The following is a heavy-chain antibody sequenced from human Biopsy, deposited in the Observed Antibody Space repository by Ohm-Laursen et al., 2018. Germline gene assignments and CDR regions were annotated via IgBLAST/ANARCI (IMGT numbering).Heavy chain of an antibody. J-gene: IGHJ6*02. CDR1: GYTFTSYE. CDR2: IIAPSGTT. CDR3: ARTGTYYHDSSLYYFYGLDL. D-gene: IGHD3-22*01. Sequence: SVKVSCKASGYTFTSYEINWVRQAPGQGLEWLGVIIAPSGTTNNAQRFQGRLSITADESATSVYMELSSLTSEDTAVYYCARTGTYYHDSSLYYFYGLDLWGQGSTVTVFS. V-gene: IGHV1-69*13.